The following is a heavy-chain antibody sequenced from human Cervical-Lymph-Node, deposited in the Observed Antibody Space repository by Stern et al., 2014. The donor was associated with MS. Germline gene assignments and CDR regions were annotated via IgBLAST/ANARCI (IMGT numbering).Heavy chain of an antibody. D-gene: IGHD2-2*01. CDR2: IYHNGDA. V-gene: IGHV4-4*02. CDR3: ARVDREVVFPWFDS. CDR1: GDSISSGNW. Sequence: QVQLQESGPGLVKPSGTLSLTCAVSGDSISSGNWWTWVRQPPGQGLEWIGEIYHNGDANYNPSLKSRVSMSVDKPKIQLSLKLTSVTAADTAVYYCARVDREVVFPWFDSWGQGALVTVSS. J-gene: IGHJ5*01.